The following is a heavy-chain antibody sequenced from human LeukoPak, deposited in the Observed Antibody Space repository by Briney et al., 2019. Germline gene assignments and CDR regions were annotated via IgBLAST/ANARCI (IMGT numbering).Heavy chain of an antibody. CDR1: GYTFTSYG. D-gene: IGHD1-26*01. Sequence: ASVKVSCKASGYTFTSYGISWGRQAPGQGLEWMGWISAYNGNTNYAQKLQGRGTITTDTSTSTAYMELRSMRSDATAVYYCARGGSGSRFSYMDVWGKGTTVTISS. CDR2: ISAYNGNT. J-gene: IGHJ6*03. CDR3: ARGGSGSRFSYMDV. V-gene: IGHV1-18*01.